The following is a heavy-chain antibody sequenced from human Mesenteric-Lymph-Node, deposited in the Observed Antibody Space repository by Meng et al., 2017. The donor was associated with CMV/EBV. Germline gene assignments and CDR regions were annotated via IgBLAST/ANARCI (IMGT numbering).Heavy chain of an antibody. D-gene: IGHD5-12*01. CDR2: IYPGDSDT. CDR1: GYSFTSYW. Sequence: KVSCKGSGYSFTSYWIGWVRQMPGKGLEWMGIIYPGDSDTRYSPSFQGQVTISADKSISTAYLQWSSLRASDTAVYYCARQRGYTGYEFGYWGQGTLVTVSS. J-gene: IGHJ4*02. CDR3: ARQRGYTGYEFGY. V-gene: IGHV5-51*01.